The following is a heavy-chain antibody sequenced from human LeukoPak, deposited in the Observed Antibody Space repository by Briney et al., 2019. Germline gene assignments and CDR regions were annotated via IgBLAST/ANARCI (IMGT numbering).Heavy chain of an antibody. CDR2: IYYSGST. D-gene: IGHD3-22*01. J-gene: IGHJ4*02. CDR3: ARAVVLYYDGSGYSTRFDY. CDR1: GGSISSGDYY. Sequence: PSETLSLTCTVSGGSISSGDYYWSWIRQPPGKGLEWIGYIYYSGSTYYNPSLKSRVTISVDTSKNQFSLKLSSVTAADTAVYYCARAVVLYYDGSGYSTRFDYWGQGTLVTVSS. V-gene: IGHV4-30-4*01.